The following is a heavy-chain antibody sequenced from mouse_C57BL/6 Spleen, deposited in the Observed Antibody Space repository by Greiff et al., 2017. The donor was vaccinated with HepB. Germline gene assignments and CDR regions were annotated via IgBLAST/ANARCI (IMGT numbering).Heavy chain of an antibody. CDR1: GFNIKDYY. J-gene: IGHJ4*01. CDR3: ARFYYDYDGGYYYAMDY. D-gene: IGHD2-4*01. V-gene: IGHV14-2*01. Sequence: EVQRVESGAELVKPGASVKLSCTASGFNIKDYYMHWVKQRTEQGLEWIGRIDTEDGETKYAPKFQGKATITADTSYNTAYLQLSSLTSEDTAVYYCARFYYDYDGGYYYAMDYWGQGTSVTVSS. CDR2: IDTEDGET.